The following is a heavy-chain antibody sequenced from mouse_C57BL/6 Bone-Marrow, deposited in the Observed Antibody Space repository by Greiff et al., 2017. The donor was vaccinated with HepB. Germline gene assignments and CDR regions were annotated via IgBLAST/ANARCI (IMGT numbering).Heavy chain of an antibody. CDR1: GYTFTSYW. D-gene: IGHD1-1*01. J-gene: IGHJ2*01. CDR3: AIYYYGSSYADY. CDR2: IHPNSGST. V-gene: IGHV1-64*01. Sequence: QLQQPGAELVKPGASVKLSCKASGYTFTSYWMHWVKQRPGQGLEWIGMIHPNSGSTNYNEKFKSKATLTVDKSSSTAYMQLSSLTSEDSAVYYCAIYYYGSSYADYWGQGTTLTVSS.